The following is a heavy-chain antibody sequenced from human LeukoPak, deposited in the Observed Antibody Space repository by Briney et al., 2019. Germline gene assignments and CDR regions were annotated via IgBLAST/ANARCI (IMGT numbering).Heavy chain of an antibody. CDR3: ARALNPLPGTYYFDY. D-gene: IGHD2-15*01. Sequence: SETLSLTCTVSGASINSHYWSWIRQPAGKRLEWIGRIYISGSTNYNSSLQSRVTMSVDTSQNQFSLKLTSVTAADTAVYYCARALNPLPGTYYFDYWGQGTLVTVSS. J-gene: IGHJ4*02. V-gene: IGHV4-4*07. CDR1: GASINSHY. CDR2: IYISGST.